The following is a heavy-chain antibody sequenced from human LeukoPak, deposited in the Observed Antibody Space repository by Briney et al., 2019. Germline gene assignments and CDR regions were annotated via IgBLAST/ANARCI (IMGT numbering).Heavy chain of an antibody. Sequence: SETLSLTCTVSGGSISSYYWSWIRQPPGKGLEWIGYIYYSGSTNYNPSLKSRVTISVDTSKNQFSLKLSSVTAADAAVYYCAREVLFCSSTSCYPDWFDPWGQGTLVTVSS. J-gene: IGHJ5*02. V-gene: IGHV4-59*01. CDR1: GGSISSYY. CDR3: AREVLFCSSTSCYPDWFDP. CDR2: IYYSGST. D-gene: IGHD2-2*01.